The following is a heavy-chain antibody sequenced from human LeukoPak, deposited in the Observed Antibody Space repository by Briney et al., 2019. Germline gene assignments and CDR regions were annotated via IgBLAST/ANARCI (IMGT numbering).Heavy chain of an antibody. Sequence: SQTLSLTCAISGDSVSSNSVTWNWIRQSPSRGLEWLGRTYYRSTWYNDYAVSVRGRITVNPDTSKNQFSLHLTSVTPEDTAVYYCARRLTQYDCFDPWGQGILVTVSS. V-gene: IGHV6-1*01. CDR2: TYYRSTWYN. D-gene: IGHD2-2*01. CDR3: ARRLTQYDCFDP. J-gene: IGHJ5*02. CDR1: GDSVSSNSVT.